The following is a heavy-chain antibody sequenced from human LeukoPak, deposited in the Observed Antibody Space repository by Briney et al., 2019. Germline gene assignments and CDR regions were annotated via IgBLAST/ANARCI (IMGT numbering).Heavy chain of an antibody. CDR2: IKQDGSEK. CDR3: ARDGQDDFWSGYHFDY. Sequence: GGSLRLSCVASGFTFSSYWMSWVRQAPGKGLEWVANIKQDGSEKYYVDSVKGRFTISRDNAKNSLYLQMNSLRAEDTAVYYCARDGQDDFWSGYHFDYWGQGTLVTVSS. CDR1: GFTFSSYW. J-gene: IGHJ4*02. V-gene: IGHV3-7*01. D-gene: IGHD3-3*01.